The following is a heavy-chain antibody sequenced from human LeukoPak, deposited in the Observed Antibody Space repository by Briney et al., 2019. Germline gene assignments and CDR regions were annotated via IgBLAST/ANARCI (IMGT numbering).Heavy chain of an antibody. CDR2: ISGSGGDT. CDR3: AKEGRLTVAAVVVENYFDY. Sequence: GGSLRLSCAGSGFTFNRAAMSWVRQAPGKGLEWVSGISGSGGDTYYSDSVKGRFTISRGNAKTTVYLQMNSLRTEDTAEYYCAKEGRLTVAAVVVENYFDYWGQGTPVTVSA. V-gene: IGHV3-23*01. D-gene: IGHD3-22*01. CDR1: GFTFNRAA. J-gene: IGHJ4*02.